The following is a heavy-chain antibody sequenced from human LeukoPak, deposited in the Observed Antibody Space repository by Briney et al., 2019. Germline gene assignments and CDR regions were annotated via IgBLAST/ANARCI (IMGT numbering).Heavy chain of an antibody. D-gene: IGHD6-19*01. CDR1: GYTFTTYA. J-gene: IGHJ4*02. CDR3: ARGTRQWNPLFDY. V-gene: IGHV1-2*02. Sequence: ASVKVSCKASGYTFTTYAMNWVRQAPGQGLEWMGWINPNSGGTNYAQKFQGRVTMTRDTSISTAYMELSRLRSDDTAVYYCARGTRQWNPLFDYWGQGTLVTVSS. CDR2: INPNSGGT.